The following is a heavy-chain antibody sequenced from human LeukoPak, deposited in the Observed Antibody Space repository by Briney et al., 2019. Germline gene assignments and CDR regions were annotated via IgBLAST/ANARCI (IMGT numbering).Heavy chain of an antibody. CDR2: MIPILGIA. V-gene: IGHV1-69*04. J-gene: IGHJ6*02. Sequence: VRLSCKASVGTFSSYAISWVRQAPGPGLEWRGRMIPILGIANYAQKFQGRVTITADKSTSTAYMELSSLRSEDTAVYYCARIYYYDSSGPAPYYYYYYGMDVWGQGTTVTVSS. CDR3: ARIYYYDSSGPAPYYYYYYGMDV. D-gene: IGHD3-22*01. CDR1: VGTFSSYA.